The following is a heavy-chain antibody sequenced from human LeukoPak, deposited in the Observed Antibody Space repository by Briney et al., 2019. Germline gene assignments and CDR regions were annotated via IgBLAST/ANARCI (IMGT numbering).Heavy chain of an antibody. CDR3: ARLGMVRGVILGDYYMDV. CDR1: GGSISSYY. CDR2: IYYSGST. J-gene: IGHJ6*03. D-gene: IGHD3-10*01. V-gene: IGHV4-59*01. Sequence: SETLSLTCTVSGGSISSYYWSWIRQPPGKGLEWIGYIYYSGSTNYNPSLKSRVTISVDTSKNQFSLKLSSVTAADTAVYYCARLGMVRGVILGDYYMDVWGKGTTVSLSS.